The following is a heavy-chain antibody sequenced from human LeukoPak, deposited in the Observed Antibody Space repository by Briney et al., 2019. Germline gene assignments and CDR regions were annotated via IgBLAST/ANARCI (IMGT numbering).Heavy chain of an antibody. Sequence: SETLSLTCTVSGGSISSYYWSWIRQPPGKGLEWIGYIYYSGSTYYNPSLKSRVTISVDTSKNQFSLKLSSVTAADTAVYYCARVGAAAGNYYYYYMDVWGKGTTVTVSS. V-gene: IGHV4-59*08. CDR2: IYYSGST. CDR1: GGSISSYY. CDR3: ARVGAAAGNYYYYYMDV. J-gene: IGHJ6*03. D-gene: IGHD6-13*01.